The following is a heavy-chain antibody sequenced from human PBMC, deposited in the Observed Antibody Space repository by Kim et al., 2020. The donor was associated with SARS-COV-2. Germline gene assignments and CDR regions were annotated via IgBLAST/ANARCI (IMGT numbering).Heavy chain of an antibody. CDR2: IYYSGST. J-gene: IGHJ4*02. Sequence: SETLSLTCTVSGGSISSSSYYWGWIRQPPGKGLEWIGSIYYSGSTYYNPSLKSRVTISVDTSKNQFSLKLSSVTAADTAVYYCARRIVVVPAAIDYWGQG. CDR3: ARRIVVVPAAIDY. D-gene: IGHD2-2*01. CDR1: GGSISSSSYY. V-gene: IGHV4-39*01.